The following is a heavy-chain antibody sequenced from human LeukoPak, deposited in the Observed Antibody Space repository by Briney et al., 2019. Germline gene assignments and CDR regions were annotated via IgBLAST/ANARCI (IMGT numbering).Heavy chain of an antibody. J-gene: IGHJ5*02. Sequence: GGSLRLSCAASGFTFSSFAMSWVRQAPGKGLEWVSSISGSDAGTYNADSVKGRFTISRDNSKNTLYLQMSSLRAEVTAVYYCAKSPCSGPPLWFDPWGQGTLVTVSS. V-gene: IGHV3-23*01. CDR2: ISGSDAGT. CDR3: AKSPCSGPPLWFDP. D-gene: IGHD6-19*01. CDR1: GFTFSSFA.